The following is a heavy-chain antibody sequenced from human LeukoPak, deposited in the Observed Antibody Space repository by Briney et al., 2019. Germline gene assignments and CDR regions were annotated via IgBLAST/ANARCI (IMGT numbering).Heavy chain of an antibody. J-gene: IGHJ6*04. CDR1: GGSISIYY. V-gene: IGHV4-4*07. D-gene: IGHD3-10*01. Sequence: PSETLSLTCTVSGGSISIYYWSWIRQPAGKGLEWIGHIYTSGSTNYNPSLKSRVTISVDTSKNQFSLRLSSVTAADTAVYYCAREPHSMKYYYGSGSLAGILDVWGKGTTVTVSS. CDR3: AREPHSMKYYYGSGSLAGILDV. CDR2: IYTSGST.